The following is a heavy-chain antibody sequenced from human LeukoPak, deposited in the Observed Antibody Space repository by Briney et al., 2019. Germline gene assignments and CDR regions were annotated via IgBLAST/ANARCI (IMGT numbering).Heavy chain of an antibody. CDR3: AKAYYYDSSGYLH. J-gene: IGHJ1*01. CDR1: GGTFSSYA. Sequence: SVKVSCKASGGTFSSYAISWVRQAPGQGLEWMGRIIPILGIANYAQKFQGRVTITADKSTSTAYMELSSLRSEDTAVYYCAKAYYYDSSGYLHWGQGTLVTVSS. V-gene: IGHV1-69*04. CDR2: IIPILGIA. D-gene: IGHD3-22*01.